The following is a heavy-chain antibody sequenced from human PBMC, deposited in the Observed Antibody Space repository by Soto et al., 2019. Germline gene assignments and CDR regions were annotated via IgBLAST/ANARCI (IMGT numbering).Heavy chain of an antibody. V-gene: IGHV3-9*01. D-gene: IGHD4-4*01. J-gene: IGHJ4*02. Sequence: GGSLRLSCAASGFTFQNYAMHWVRQAPGKGLEWVSGISWNGGTIGYADSVRGRFTISRDNAKNSLYLQMNSLRPEDTALYYCAKDKVYSNFEYYFDSWGQGTLVTVSS. CDR3: AKDKVYSNFEYYFDS. CDR2: ISWNGGTI. CDR1: GFTFQNYA.